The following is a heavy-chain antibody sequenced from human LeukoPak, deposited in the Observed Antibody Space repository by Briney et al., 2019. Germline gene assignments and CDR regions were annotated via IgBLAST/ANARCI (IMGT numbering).Heavy chain of an antibody. D-gene: IGHD1-20*01. CDR1: GYTFTSYG. CDR3: ARGNWNDGRFDP. J-gene: IGHJ5*02. V-gene: IGHV1-2*02. Sequence: GASVKVSCKASGYTFTSYGISWVRQAPGQGLEWMGWINPNSGGTNYAQKFQGRVTMTRDTSISTAYMELSRLRSDDTAVYYCARGNWNDGRFDPWGQGTLVTVSS. CDR2: INPNSGGT.